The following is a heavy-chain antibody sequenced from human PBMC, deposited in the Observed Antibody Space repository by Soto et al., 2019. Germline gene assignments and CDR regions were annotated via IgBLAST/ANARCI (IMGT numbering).Heavy chain of an antibody. CDR3: AHTRAARVLDY. Sequence: SGPTLVNPTQTPTLTCTFSGFSLTTDGVGVGWIRQPPGKALEWLAIIYWDDDQRYTPSLRTRLTVTKDTSKNQVVLTMTNMDPVDTGTYYCAHTRAARVLDYWGRGTLVTVSS. D-gene: IGHD3-3*01. CDR2: IYWDDDQ. V-gene: IGHV2-5*02. J-gene: IGHJ4*02. CDR1: GFSLTTDGVG.